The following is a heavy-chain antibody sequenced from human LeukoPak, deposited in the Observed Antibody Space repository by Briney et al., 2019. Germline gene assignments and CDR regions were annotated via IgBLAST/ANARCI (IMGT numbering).Heavy chain of an antibody. D-gene: IGHD2-15*01. Sequence: PSETLSLTCTVSGDSVSGVYWSWIRQPPGKGLEWIGYVYYSGDTNYNPSLKSRVTMSLDTSKNQVSLRLSSVTAADTAVYYCARHPFATPFDYWVRGTLLTVSS. CDR2: VYYSGDT. CDR3: ARHPFATPFDY. CDR1: GDSVSGVY. V-gene: IGHV4-59*08. J-gene: IGHJ4*02.